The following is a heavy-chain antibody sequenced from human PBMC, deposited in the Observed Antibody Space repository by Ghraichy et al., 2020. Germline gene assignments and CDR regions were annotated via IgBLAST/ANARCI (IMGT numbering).Heavy chain of an antibody. CDR1: GYTFTGYY. D-gene: IGHD5-18*01. J-gene: IGHJ4*02. CDR2: INPSGGST. CDR3: ASLDTAMVSHY. V-gene: IGHV1-46*03. Sequence: ASVKVSCKASGYTFTGYYMHWVRPAPGQGLEWMGIINPSGGSTSYAQKFQGRVTMTRDTSTSTVYMELSSLRSEDTAVYYCASLDTAMVSHYWGQGTLVTVSS.